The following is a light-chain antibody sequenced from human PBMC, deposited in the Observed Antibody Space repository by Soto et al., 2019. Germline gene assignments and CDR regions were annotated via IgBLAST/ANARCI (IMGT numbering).Light chain of an antibody. V-gene: IGLV1-44*01. CDR2: TNY. CDR3: AEWDDRLSDLL. Sequence: QPVLTPPPSVSGTPGQRVAISCSRSTSNVGSTRLNWYKQFPGEAPKLLICTNYQRPSGVPDRFFGYKSGTSASLDISGLQSEDEADYYCAEWDDRLSDLLFGGGTNVTVL. J-gene: IGLJ2*01. CDR1: TSNVGSTR.